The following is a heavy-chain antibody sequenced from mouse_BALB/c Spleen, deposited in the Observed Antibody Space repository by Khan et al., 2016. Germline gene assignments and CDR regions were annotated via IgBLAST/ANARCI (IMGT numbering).Heavy chain of an antibody. CDR2: ISYSGGT. CDR3: ASYDGSICVSGMNY. V-gene: IGHV3-8*02. Sequence: EVQLQESGPSLVKPSQNLALTCSVTGDSITSGYWNWLRKFPGNNLEYIGYISYSGGTYNNQSLKSRISITRDTSKNQYYLQLNSVTTEDTGTSYLASYDGSICVSGMNYWGQGLSCTVSS. D-gene: IGHD1-1*01. CDR1: GDSITSGY. J-gene: IGHJ4*01.